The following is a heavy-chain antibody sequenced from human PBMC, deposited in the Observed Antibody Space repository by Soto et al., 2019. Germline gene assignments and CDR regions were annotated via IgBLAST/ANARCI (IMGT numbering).Heavy chain of an antibody. Sequence: GESLKISCKGSGYSFTSYWIGWVRQMPGKGLEWMGIIYPGDSDTRYSPSFQGQVTISADKSISTAYLQWSSLKASDTAMYYCASERPEMAKIPYYWGQGTLVTVSS. D-gene: IGHD5-12*01. CDR3: ASERPEMAKIPYY. V-gene: IGHV5-51*01. J-gene: IGHJ4*02. CDR1: GYSFTSYW. CDR2: IYPGDSDT.